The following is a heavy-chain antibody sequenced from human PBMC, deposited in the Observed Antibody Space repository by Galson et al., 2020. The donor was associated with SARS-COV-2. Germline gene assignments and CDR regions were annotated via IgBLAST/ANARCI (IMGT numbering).Heavy chain of an antibody. V-gene: IGHV1-2*06. Sequence: ASVKVSCNASAYTFIGHYMHWLRLAPGQGLEWMGRINPHSGDTDVAQNSQGRVTMTTNTSLTTAYMELSRRTSDDTAVYYCTRGSNSSPFYHFCPWGQGTLVTVSS. CDR1: AYTFIGHY. J-gene: IGHJ5*02. D-gene: IGHD3-10*01. CDR2: INPHSGDT. CDR3: TRGSNSSPFYHFCP.